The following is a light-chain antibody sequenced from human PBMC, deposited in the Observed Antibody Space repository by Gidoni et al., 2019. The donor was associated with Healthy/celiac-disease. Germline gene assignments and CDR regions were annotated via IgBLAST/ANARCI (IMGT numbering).Light chain of an antibody. J-gene: IGKJ1*01. CDR3: QQYNSYSRT. CDR1: QSVSKW. Sequence: DIQMTQSPSTLSASVGDRVTITCRVRQSVSKWLAWYQQKPGKAPKLLISKTSSLESGVPSRFSGSGSGTEFTLTISSLQPDDFATYYCQQYNSYSRTFGQGTKVEIK. CDR2: KTS. V-gene: IGKV1-5*03.